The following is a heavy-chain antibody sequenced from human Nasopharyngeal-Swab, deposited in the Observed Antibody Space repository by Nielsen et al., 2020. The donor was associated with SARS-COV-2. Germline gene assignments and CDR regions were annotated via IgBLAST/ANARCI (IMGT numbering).Heavy chain of an antibody. Sequence: SETLSLTCTVSGGSISSGGYYWSWIRQHPGKGLEWIGYIYYSGSTYYNPSLKSRVTISVDTSKNQFSLKLSSVTAADTAVYYCARGPIAAAGHDYWGQGTLVTVSS. J-gene: IGHJ4*02. CDR2: IYYSGST. CDR3: ARGPIAAAGHDY. CDR1: GGSISSGGYY. D-gene: IGHD6-13*01. V-gene: IGHV4-31*03.